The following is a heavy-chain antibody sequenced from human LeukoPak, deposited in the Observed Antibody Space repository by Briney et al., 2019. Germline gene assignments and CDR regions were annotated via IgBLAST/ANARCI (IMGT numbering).Heavy chain of an antibody. Sequence: SETLSLTCSVSGGSISSYYWTWIRQPAGKGREWIGRIHTSGSTSYNSSLKSRVTMSLDTSKNQFSLKLSSVTAADTAVYYCARESLDLYYFDYWGQGTLVTVSS. D-gene: IGHD3-9*01. CDR2: IHTSGST. CDR1: GGSISSYY. J-gene: IGHJ4*02. CDR3: ARESLDLYYFDY. V-gene: IGHV4-4*07.